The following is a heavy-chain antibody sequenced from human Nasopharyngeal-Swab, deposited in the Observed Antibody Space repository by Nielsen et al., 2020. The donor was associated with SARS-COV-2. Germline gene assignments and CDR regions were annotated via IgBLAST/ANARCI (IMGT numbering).Heavy chain of an antibody. CDR1: GYTFTSYA. J-gene: IGHJ6*02. Sequence: ASVKVSCKASGYTFTSYAMNWVRQAPGQGLEWMGWINTNTGNPTYAQGFTGRFVFSLDTSVSTAYLQISSLKAEDPAVYYCAREAAAGIVYGMDVWGQGTTVTVSS. V-gene: IGHV7-4-1*02. D-gene: IGHD6-13*01. CDR2: INTNTGNP. CDR3: AREAAAGIVYGMDV.